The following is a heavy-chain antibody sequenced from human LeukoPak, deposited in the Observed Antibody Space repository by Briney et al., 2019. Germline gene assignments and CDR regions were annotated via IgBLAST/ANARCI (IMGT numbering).Heavy chain of an antibody. V-gene: IGHV4-39*07. CDR2: IYYSGNT. J-gene: IGHJ5*02. D-gene: IGHD6-13*01. CDR1: GGSVSSNSYY. Sequence: PSETLSLTCTVSGGSVSSNSYYWGWIRQPPGKGLEWIGSIYYSGNTFYNPSLKSRVTMSVDTSKNQFSLKVSSVTAADTAVYYCARDLRIAAAGTSGGELDPWGQGTLVTVSS. CDR3: ARDLRIAAAGTSGGELDP.